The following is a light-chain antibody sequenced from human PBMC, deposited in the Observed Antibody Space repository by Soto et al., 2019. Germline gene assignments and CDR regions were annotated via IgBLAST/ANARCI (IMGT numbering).Light chain of an antibody. CDR3: SSYTSSSTLL. CDR1: SNDVGTYNR. J-gene: IGLJ2*01. Sequence: QPVLTQPPSVSGSPGQSVTISCTGTSNDVGTYNRVSWYQEPPGTAPKLMIYEVNNRPSGVPDRFSGSKSGNTASLTISGLQAEDEADYYCSSYTSSSTLLFGGGTKVTVL. CDR2: EVN. V-gene: IGLV2-18*02.